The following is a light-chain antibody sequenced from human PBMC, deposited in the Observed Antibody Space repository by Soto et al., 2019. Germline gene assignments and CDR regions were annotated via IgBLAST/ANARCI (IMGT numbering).Light chain of an antibody. CDR3: QQCGSSPLT. Sequence: EIVLTQFPGTLSLSPGESATLSCRASQSVSSSYLAWYQQKPGQAPRVLIYGASSRASCIPDRFSGSGSGTDFTLTISSLEPEDYAVYYCQQCGSSPLTFGGGTRVEIK. J-gene: IGKJ4*01. V-gene: IGKV3-20*01. CDR1: QSVSSSY. CDR2: GAS.